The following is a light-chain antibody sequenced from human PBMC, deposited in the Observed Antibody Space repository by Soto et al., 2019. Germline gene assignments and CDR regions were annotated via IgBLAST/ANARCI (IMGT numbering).Light chain of an antibody. J-gene: IGLJ3*02. CDR2: RDY. Sequence: QSVLTQPPSVSGTPGQRVTISCSGSSTNIRNDYVSWYQQLPGAAPKLLIYRDYQRPSGVPDRFSGSKSGTSASLAISGLQSEDGADYYCASWDASLNGHWVFGGGTKVTVL. CDR1: STNIRNDY. CDR3: ASWDASLNGHWV. V-gene: IGLV1-44*01.